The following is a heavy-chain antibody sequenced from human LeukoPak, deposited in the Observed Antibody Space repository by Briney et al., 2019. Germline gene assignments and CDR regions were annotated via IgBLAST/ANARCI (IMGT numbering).Heavy chain of an antibody. CDR3: ARHGIAAAGTYFDY. V-gene: IGHV4-39*01. CDR2: IYYSRTT. D-gene: IGHD6-13*01. J-gene: IGHJ4*02. CDR1: GDSLSRRTYY. Sequence: SETLSLTCTVPGDSLSRRTYYWGWIRQPLGKGLEWIGCIYYSRTTYYNPSLKSRVTISVDTAKNQFSLRLNSLTAPETALVYWARHGIAAAGTYFDYWGQGTLVTVSS.